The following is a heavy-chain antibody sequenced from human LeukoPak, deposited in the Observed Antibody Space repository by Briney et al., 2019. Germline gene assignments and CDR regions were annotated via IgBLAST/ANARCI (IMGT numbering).Heavy chain of an antibody. J-gene: IGHJ4*02. D-gene: IGHD1-1*01. Sequence: GGSLRLSCAASGFTFSRYWMTWVRQAPGKGLEWVANIKEDGSENSYVESVKGRFTIPRDNAKNSLYLQLNSLRAEDTAVYFCARQRYSDYWGQGTLVTVSS. CDR1: GFTFSRYW. V-gene: IGHV3-7*01. CDR3: ARQRYSDY. CDR2: IKEDGSEN.